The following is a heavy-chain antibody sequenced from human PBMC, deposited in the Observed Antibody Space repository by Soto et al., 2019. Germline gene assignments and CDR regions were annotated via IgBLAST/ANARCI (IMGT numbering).Heavy chain of an antibody. CDR3: ARVFTVTTGGWFDP. D-gene: IGHD4-4*01. CDR2: IIPIFGTA. Sequence: SVKVSCKASGGTFSIYAISWVLQSPGQGLEWKGGIIPIFGTANYAQKFQGRVTITADESTSTAYMELSSLRSEDTAVYYCARVFTVTTGGWFDPWGQGTPVTVSS. CDR1: GGTFSIYA. V-gene: IGHV1-69*13. J-gene: IGHJ5*02.